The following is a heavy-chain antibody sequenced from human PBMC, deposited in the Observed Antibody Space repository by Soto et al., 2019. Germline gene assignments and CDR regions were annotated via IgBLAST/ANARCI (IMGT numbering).Heavy chain of an antibody. CDR1: GFTFSSYW. CDR2: IKQDGSDI. V-gene: IGHV3-7*01. J-gene: IGHJ4*02. CDR3: ARAGSLQTILDY. D-gene: IGHD3-9*01. Sequence: GGSLRLSCAASGFTFSSYWMTWVRQAPGKGLEWVANIKQDGSDIYYVDSVKGRFTISRDNAKNSLYLQMNSLRAEDTAVYYWARAGSLQTILDYWGQGTLVTVSS.